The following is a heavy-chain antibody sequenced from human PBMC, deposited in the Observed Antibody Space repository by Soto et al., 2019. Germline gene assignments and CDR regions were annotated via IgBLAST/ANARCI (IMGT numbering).Heavy chain of an antibody. J-gene: IGHJ5*01. Sequence: GGSLRLSCTASGFSFSSYTMNWVRQAPGKGLQWVASITNRGTHTYSADSVKGRFTISRDNDKNSLYLQMNNLRAEDTANYYCARAHEVACFDFWGLGTLVTVYS. CDR3: ARAHEVACFDF. V-gene: IGHV3-21*06. CDR2: ITNRGTHT. CDR1: GFSFSSYT. D-gene: IGHD2-15*01.